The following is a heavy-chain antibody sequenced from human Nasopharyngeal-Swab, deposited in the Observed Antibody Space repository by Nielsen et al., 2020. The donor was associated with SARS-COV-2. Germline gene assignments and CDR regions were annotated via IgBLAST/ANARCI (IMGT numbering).Heavy chain of an antibody. CDR2: IYTSGST. D-gene: IGHD4-17*01. J-gene: IGHJ4*02. CDR3: ARDARFYYGDSWGFDY. CDR1: GGSISSGSYY. Sequence: SETLSLTCTVSGGSISSGSYYWSWIRQPAGKGLEWIGRIYTSGSTNYNPSLKSRVTISVDTSKNQFSLKLSSVTAADTAVYYCARDARFYYGDSWGFDYWGQGTLVTVSS. V-gene: IGHV4-61*02.